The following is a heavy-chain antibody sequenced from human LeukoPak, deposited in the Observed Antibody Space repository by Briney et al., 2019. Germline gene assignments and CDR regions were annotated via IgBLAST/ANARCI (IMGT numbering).Heavy chain of an antibody. J-gene: IGHJ6*02. D-gene: IGHD6-13*01. CDR1: GFTFSSYG. Sequence: GSLRLSCAASGFTFSSYGMHWVRQAPGKGLEWVAVIWYDGSNKYYADSVKGRFTISRDNSKNTLYLQMNSLRAEDTAVYYCARVGIAAAGSYYYGMDVWGQGTTVTVSS. CDR3: ARVGIAAAGSYYYGMDV. CDR2: IWYDGSNK. V-gene: IGHV3-33*01.